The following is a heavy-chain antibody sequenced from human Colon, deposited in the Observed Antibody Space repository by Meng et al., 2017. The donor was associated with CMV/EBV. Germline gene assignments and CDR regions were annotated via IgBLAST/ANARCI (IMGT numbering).Heavy chain of an antibody. Sequence: SVKVSCKASGFNFIESGVQWVRQGRGERLEWIGWIGIVSGKTNYAPDFQERVTITRDVSASTVYMEINSLKSEDTAVYYCVRARASEYYYYYGMDAWGQGTTVTVSS. D-gene: IGHD6-6*01. J-gene: IGHJ6*02. CDR3: VRARASEYYYYYGMDA. CDR2: IGIVSGKT. V-gene: IGHV1-58*01. CDR1: GFNFIESG.